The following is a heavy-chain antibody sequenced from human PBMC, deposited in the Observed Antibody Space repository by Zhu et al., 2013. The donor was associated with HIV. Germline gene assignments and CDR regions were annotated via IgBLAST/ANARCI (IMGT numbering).Heavy chain of an antibody. CDR1: GFTFSSYE. V-gene: IGHV3-48*03. Sequence: EVQLVESGGGLVQPGGSLRLSCAASGFTFSSYEMNWVRQAPGKGLEWVSYISSSGSTIYYADSVKGRFTISRDNAKNSLYLQMNSLRAEDTAVYYCARETVDNWFDPWGQGTLVTVSS. J-gene: IGHJ5*02. CDR3: ARETVDNWFDP. CDR2: ISSSGSTI. D-gene: IGHD4-17*01.